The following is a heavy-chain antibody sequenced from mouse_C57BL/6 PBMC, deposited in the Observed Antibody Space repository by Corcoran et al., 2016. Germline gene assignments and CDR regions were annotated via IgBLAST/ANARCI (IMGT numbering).Heavy chain of an antibody. D-gene: IGHD1-1*01. Sequence: QVQLQQSGAELVRPGTSVKMSCKASGYTFTNYWIGWAKQRPGHGLEWIGDIYPGGGYTNYNEKFKGKATLTADKSSSTAYMQFSSLTSEDSAIYYCARSDYYGSSSGYFDYWGQGTTLTVSS. CDR3: ARSDYYGSSSGYFDY. V-gene: IGHV1-63*01. J-gene: IGHJ2*01. CDR2: IYPGGGYT. CDR1: GYTFTNYW.